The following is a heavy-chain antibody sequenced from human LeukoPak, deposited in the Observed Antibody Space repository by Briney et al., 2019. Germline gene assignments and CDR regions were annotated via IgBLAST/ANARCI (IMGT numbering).Heavy chain of an antibody. CDR2: ISGSGGST. Sequence: GGSLRLSCAASGFTFSSYAMSWARQAPGKGLEWVSAISGSGGSTYYADSLKGRFTISRDNSKNTLYLQMNSLRAEDTAVYYCAKDVRAAGPNDTFDYWGQGTLVTVSS. D-gene: IGHD6-13*01. J-gene: IGHJ4*02. CDR1: GFTFSSYA. CDR3: AKDVRAAGPNDTFDY. V-gene: IGHV3-23*01.